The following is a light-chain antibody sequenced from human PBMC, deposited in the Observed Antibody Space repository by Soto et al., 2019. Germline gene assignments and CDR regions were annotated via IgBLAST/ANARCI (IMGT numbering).Light chain of an antibody. Sequence: EIVLTQSPATLSLSPGERATLSCRASQSVNSYLAWYQQKPGQAPRLLIYDASNRATGIPARFSGSGSGTDFPLPISSLEPEDFAVDYCQQRSTWPRTFGQGTKLEIK. CDR3: QQRSTWPRT. V-gene: IGKV3-11*01. CDR1: QSVNSY. J-gene: IGKJ2*01. CDR2: DAS.